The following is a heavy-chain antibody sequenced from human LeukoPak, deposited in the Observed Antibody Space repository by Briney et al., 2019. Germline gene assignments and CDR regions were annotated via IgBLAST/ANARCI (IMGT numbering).Heavy chain of an antibody. J-gene: IGHJ4*02. CDR2: MNPNSGNT. CDR3: ARGRRVGATISVY. CDR1: GYTFTSYD. V-gene: IGHV1-8*01. D-gene: IGHD1-26*01. Sequence: ASVKVSXKASGYTFTSYDINWVRQAPGQGLEWMGWMNPNSGNTGYAQKFQGRVTMTRNTSISTAYMELNSLRSEDTAVYYCARGRRVGATISVYWGQGTLVTVSS.